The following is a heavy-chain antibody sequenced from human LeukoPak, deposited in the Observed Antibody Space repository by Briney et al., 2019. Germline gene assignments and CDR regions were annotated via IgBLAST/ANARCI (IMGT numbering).Heavy chain of an antibody. CDR3: AREVEWERPRRYFDY. CDR2: IYYSGST. D-gene: IGHD1-26*01. V-gene: IGHV4-39*07. Sequence: PSETLSLTCTVSGGSISSSSYYWGWIRQPPGKGLEWIGSIYYSGSTYYNPSLKSRVTISVDTSKNQFSLKLSSVTAADTAVYYCAREVEWERPRRYFDYWGQGTLVTVSS. CDR1: GGSISSSSYY. J-gene: IGHJ4*02.